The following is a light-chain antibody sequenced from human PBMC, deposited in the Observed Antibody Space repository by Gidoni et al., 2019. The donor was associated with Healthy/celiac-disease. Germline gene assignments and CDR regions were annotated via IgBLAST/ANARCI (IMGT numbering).Light chain of an antibody. J-gene: IGLJ2*01. CDR3: QAYDSSLSGSV. CDR1: SPNIGAGYD. V-gene: IGLV1-40*01. CDR2: GNS. Sequence: QSVLTPPPSVSGPPGQRVTISCTGRSPNIGAGYDVHWYQQLPGTAPKLLIYGNSNRPSGVPDRFSGSKSGTSASLAITGLQAEDEADYYCQAYDSSLSGSVFGGGTKLTVL.